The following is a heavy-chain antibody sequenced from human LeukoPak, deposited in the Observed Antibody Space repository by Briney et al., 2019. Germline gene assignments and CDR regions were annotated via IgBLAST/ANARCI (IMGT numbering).Heavy chain of an antibody. CDR3: ARLSMVPLLWFGGSGEFDP. J-gene: IGHJ5*02. CDR1: GYSISSGYY. D-gene: IGHD3-10*01. V-gene: IGHV4-38-2*02. Sequence: PSETLSLTCTVSGYSISSGYYWGWIRQPPGKGLEWIGSIYHSGSTYYNPSLKSRVTISVDTSKNQFSLKLSSVTAADTAVYYCARLSMVPLLWFGGSGEFDPWGQGTLVTVSS. CDR2: IYHSGST.